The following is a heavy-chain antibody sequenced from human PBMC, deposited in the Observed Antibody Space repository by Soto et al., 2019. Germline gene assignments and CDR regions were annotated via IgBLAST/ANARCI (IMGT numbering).Heavy chain of an antibody. D-gene: IGHD6-13*01. CDR2: INHSGST. CDR1: GGSFSGYY. V-gene: IGHV4-34*01. J-gene: IGHJ4*02. Sequence: QVQLQQWGAGLLKPSETLSLTCAVYGGSFSGYYWSWIRQPPGKGLEWIWEINHSGSTNYNPSLKSRVTISVDTSKNQFSLKLSSVTAADTAVYYCARVIDPQLVPDYWGQGTLVTVSS. CDR3: ARVIDPQLVPDY.